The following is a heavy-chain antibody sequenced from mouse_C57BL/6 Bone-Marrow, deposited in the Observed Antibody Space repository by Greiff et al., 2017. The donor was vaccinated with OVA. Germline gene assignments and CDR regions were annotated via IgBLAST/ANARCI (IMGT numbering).Heavy chain of an antibody. CDR3: TRGYSNYYAMDY. V-gene: IGHV1-15*01. CDR1: GYTFTDYE. D-gene: IGHD2-5*01. J-gene: IGHJ4*01. Sequence: LVESGAELVRPGASVTLSCKASGYTFTDYEMHWVKQTPVHGLEWIGAIDPETGGTAYNQTFKGKAILTADKSSSTAYMELRSLTSEDSAVXYCTRGYSNYYAMDYGGQGTSAPVSS. CDR2: IDPETGGT.